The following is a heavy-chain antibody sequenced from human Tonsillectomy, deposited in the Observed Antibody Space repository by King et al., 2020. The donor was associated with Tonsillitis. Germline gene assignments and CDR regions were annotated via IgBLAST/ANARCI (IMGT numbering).Heavy chain of an antibody. CDR2: DYHDGST. CDR3: ARDHGHFDS. J-gene: IGHJ4*02. V-gene: IGHV4-38-2*02. Sequence: VQLQESGPGLVKPSETLSLTCAVSGYFISSGYYWGWIRQPPGKGLEWIGSDYHDGSTYYNPSLKSRVTISIDTSKNQFSLKLSSVTAADTAVYYCARDHGHFDSWGQGTLVTVSS. CDR1: GYFISSGYY.